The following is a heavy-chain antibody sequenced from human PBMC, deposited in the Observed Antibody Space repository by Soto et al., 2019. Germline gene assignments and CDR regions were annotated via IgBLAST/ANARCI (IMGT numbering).Heavy chain of an antibody. J-gene: IGHJ5*02. CDR3: ARWMVRGVTDVHEGKYNWFDP. CDR2: MNPNSGNT. D-gene: IGHD3-10*01. CDR1: GYTFTSYD. V-gene: IGHV1-8*01. Sequence: ASVKVSCKASGYTFTSYDINWVRQATGQGLEWMGWMNPNSGNTGYAQKFQGRVTMTRNTSISTAYMELSSLRSEDTAVYYCARWMVRGVTDVHEGKYNWFDPWGQGTLVTVSS.